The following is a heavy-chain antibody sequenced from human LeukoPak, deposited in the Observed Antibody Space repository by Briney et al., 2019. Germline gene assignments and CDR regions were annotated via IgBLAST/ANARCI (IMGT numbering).Heavy chain of an antibody. CDR1: GFTVSTNY. D-gene: IGHD6-19*01. J-gene: IGHJ5*02. Sequence: GGSLRLSCAASGFTVSTNYMSWVRQAPGKGLEWVSVIYSGDTTFYADSVRGKFTISRDNSKNTLYLQMNSLRAEDTAVYYCARHVSGDYSSGWYRWFDPWGQGTLVTVSS. V-gene: IGHV3-66*04. CDR2: IYSGDTT. CDR3: ARHVSGDYSSGWYRWFDP.